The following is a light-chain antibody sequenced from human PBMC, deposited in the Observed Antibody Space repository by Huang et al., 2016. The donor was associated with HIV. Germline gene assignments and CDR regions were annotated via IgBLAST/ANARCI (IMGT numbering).Light chain of an antibody. CDR1: QGIRVD. V-gene: IGKV1-6*02. CDR2: AAS. J-gene: IGKJ5*01. CDR3: LQDYNYPIT. Sequence: AIQMTQSPSSLSASIGDTVTITCRASQGIRVDLGWFQQKPGKAPKLLIYAASTLQSGVPSRVSGSASGTDFFTLTINNLQPEDYATYFCLQDYNYPITFGQGTRLDI.